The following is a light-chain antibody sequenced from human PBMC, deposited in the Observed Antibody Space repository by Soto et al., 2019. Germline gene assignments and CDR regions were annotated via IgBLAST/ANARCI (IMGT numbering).Light chain of an antibody. CDR1: QSVGNN. V-gene: IGKV3-11*01. Sequence: VLTQSPATLSLSPGERATLSCRASQSVGNNLAWYQQKPGQAPRLLIYDASTRATGIPGRFSGSGSETDFTLTISSLEPEDFSVYYCQQRGGSLFTFGPGTKVDIK. CDR2: DAS. J-gene: IGKJ3*01. CDR3: QQRGGSLFT.